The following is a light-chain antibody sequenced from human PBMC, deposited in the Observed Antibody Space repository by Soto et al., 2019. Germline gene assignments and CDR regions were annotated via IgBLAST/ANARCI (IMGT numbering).Light chain of an antibody. V-gene: IGLV1-40*01. CDR2: GNS. CDR3: QSYDSSLSAYV. J-gene: IGLJ1*01. CDR1: SSNIGAGYD. Sequence: QSVVTQPPSVSGAPGQRVTISCTGSSSNIGAGYDVHWYQQLPGTVPKLLIYGNSNRPSGVPDRFSGSKSGTSASLAITGLQAEDEADYYCQSYDSSLSAYVFGTGTKVTVL.